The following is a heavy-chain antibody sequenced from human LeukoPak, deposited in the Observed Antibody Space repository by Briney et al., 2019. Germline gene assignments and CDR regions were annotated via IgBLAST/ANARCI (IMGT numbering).Heavy chain of an antibody. CDR3: ARDVSGDYGDSSSFDY. V-gene: IGHV4-59*12. Sequence: SETLSLTCTVSGGSISSYYWSWIRQPPGKGLEWIGYIYYSGSTNYNPSLKSRVTTSVDTSKNQFSLKLSSVTAADTAVYYCARDVSGDYGDSSSFDYWGQGTLVTVSS. CDR1: GGSISSYY. D-gene: IGHD4-17*01. CDR2: IYYSGST. J-gene: IGHJ4*02.